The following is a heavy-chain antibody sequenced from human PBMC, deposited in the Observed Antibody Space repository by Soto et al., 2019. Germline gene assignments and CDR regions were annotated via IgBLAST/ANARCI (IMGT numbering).Heavy chain of an antibody. V-gene: IGHV3-33*01. D-gene: IGHD5-12*01. CDR1: GFTFSSYG. Sequence: QVQLVESGGGVVQPGRSLRLSCAASGFTFSSYGMHWVRQAPGKGLEWVAVIWYDGSNKYYADSVKGRFTNCRDNSKNTLYLQMNSLRAEDTAVYYCATELLVATGVNDYWGQGTLVTVSS. CDR3: ATELLVATGVNDY. CDR2: IWYDGSNK. J-gene: IGHJ4*02.